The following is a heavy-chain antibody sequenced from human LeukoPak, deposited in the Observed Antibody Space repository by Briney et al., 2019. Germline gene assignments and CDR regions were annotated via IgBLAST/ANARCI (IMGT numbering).Heavy chain of an antibody. Sequence: PSQTLSLTCAVSGGSISGGGYSWSWIRQPPGKGLEWIGYIYYSGSTYYNPSLKSRVTISVDTSKNQFSLKLSSVTAADTAVYYCARESGSSSTNWFDPWGQGTLVTVSS. CDR2: IYYSGST. J-gene: IGHJ5*02. D-gene: IGHD2-2*01. V-gene: IGHV4-31*11. CDR3: ARESGSSSTNWFDP. CDR1: GGSISGGGYS.